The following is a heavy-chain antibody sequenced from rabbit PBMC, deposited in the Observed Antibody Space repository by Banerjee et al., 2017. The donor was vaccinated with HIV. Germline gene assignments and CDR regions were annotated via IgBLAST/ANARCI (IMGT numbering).Heavy chain of an antibody. CDR2: IYAGSSGST. V-gene: IGHV1S45*01. Sequence: QHQLEESGGDLVKPGASLTLTCTASGFSFTNTYYICWVRQAPGKGLEWIACIYAGSSGSTYYASWAKGRFTISKTSSTTVTLQMTSLTAADTATYFCAKFNGGYLGVGYGDLWGQGTLVTVS. CDR1: GFSFTNTYY. D-gene: IGHD3-1*01. CDR3: AKFNGGYLGVGYGDL. J-gene: IGHJ4*01.